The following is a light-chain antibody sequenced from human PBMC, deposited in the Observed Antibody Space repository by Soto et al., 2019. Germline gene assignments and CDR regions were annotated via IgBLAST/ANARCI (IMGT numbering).Light chain of an antibody. CDR3: QQTYSTPYT. CDR2: AAS. CDR1: QSISSY. V-gene: IGKV1-39*01. Sequence: DIQMTQSPSSLSASVGDRVTITCRASQSISSYLNWCQQKPGKAPKFLIYAASSLQSGVPSRFSRSGSGTYITLTISSLQPEEFATYYCQQTYSTPYTFGQGTKLEIK. J-gene: IGKJ2*01.